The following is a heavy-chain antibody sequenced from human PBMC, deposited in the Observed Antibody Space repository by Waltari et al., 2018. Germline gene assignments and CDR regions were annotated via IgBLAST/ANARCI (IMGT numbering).Heavy chain of an antibody. CDR1: GFTFTSSA. CDR2: IVVGSGNT. J-gene: IGHJ4*02. V-gene: IGHV1-58*01. CDR3: AADPQYCSGGSCYSRSIDY. D-gene: IGHD2-15*01. Sequence: MQLVQSGPEVKKPGTSVKVSCKASGFTFTSSAVQWVRQARGQRLEWIGWIVVGSGNTNYAQKFQERVTITRDMSTSTAYMELSSLRSEDTAVYYCAADPQYCSGGSCYSRSIDYWGQGTLVTVSS.